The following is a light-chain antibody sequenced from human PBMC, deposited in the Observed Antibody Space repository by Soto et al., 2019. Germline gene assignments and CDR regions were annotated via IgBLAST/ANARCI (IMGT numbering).Light chain of an antibody. CDR3: QQRSNWPDA. V-gene: IGKV3-11*01. CDR1: QSLINF. CDR2: DAS. Sequence: IVLTQSPATLSLSPGDRATLSCRASQSLINFVAWYQHKPGQPPRLLIYDASKRATGIPTRFSGSGSGTDFTLTISSLQPEDFAVYYCQQRSNWPDAFGQGTRL. J-gene: IGKJ5*01.